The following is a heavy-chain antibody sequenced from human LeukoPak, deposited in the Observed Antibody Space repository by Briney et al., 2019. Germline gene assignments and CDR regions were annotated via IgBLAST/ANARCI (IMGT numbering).Heavy chain of an antibody. CDR3: ATLGVTTTAFDI. Sequence: SETLSLTCAVYGGSFSGYYWSWIRQPPGKGLEWIGEINHSGSTNYNPSLKSRVTISVDTSKNQFSLKLSSVTAADTAVYYCATLGVTTTAFDIWGQGTMVTVSS. CDR1: GGSFSGYY. V-gene: IGHV4-34*01. D-gene: IGHD4-17*01. CDR2: INHSGST. J-gene: IGHJ3*02.